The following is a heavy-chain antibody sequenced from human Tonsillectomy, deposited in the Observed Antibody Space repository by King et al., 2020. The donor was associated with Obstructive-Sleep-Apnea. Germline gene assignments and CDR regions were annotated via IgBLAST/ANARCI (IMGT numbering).Heavy chain of an antibody. D-gene: IGHD6-13*01. CDR3: ARWSYSSNWYADY. CDR1: GGPISSGTYY. V-gene: IGHV4-31*03. J-gene: IGHJ4*02. CDR2: IYHSGST. Sequence: VQLQESGPGLVKPSQTLSLTCTVSGGPISSGTYYWSWIRQHPGKGLEGIGYIYHSGSTYYNPSLTSRVTISVDTSKNQFSLKLSAVTAADTAVYYCARWSYSSNWYADYWGQGTLVTVSS.